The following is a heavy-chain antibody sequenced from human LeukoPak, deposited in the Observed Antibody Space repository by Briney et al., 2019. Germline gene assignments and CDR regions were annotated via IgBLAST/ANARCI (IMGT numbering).Heavy chain of an antibody. J-gene: IGHJ1*01. V-gene: IGHV4-39*01. CDR2: IYYSGST. CDR1: GGSISSGDYY. CDR3: ASPAVYSSSSVGYFQH. D-gene: IGHD6-6*01. Sequence: PSETLSLTCNVSGGSISSGDYYWGWIRQPPGKGLEWIGSIYYSGSTYYNPSLKSRVTISVDTSKNQFSLKLSSVTAADTAVYYCASPAVYSSSSVGYFQHWGQGTLVTVSS.